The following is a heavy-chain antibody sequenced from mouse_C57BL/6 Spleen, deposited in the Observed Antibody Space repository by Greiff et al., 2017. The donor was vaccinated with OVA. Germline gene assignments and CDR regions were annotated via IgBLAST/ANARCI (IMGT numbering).Heavy chain of an antibody. CDR1: GYTFTSYW. D-gene: IGHD2-1*01. J-gene: IGHJ2*01. CDR2: IDPSDSET. CDR3: ARKGENGNFYFDY. V-gene: IGHV1-52*01. Sequence: VQLQQPGAELVRPGSSVKLSCKASGYTFTSYWMHWVKQRPIQGLEWIGNIDPSDSETHYNQKFKDKATLTVDKSASTAYMQLSSLTSEDSAVYYCARKGENGNFYFDYWGKGTTLTVSS.